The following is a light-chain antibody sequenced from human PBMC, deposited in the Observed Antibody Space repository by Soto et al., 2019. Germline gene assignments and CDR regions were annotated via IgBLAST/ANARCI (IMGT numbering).Light chain of an antibody. CDR2: DAS. CDR1: QSVSSY. J-gene: IGKJ4*01. CDR3: QQHSNWPLT. Sequence: EFVLTQSPATLSLSPGERATLSCRTSQSVSSYLAWYQQKPGQAPRLLIYDASNRATGIPARFSGSGFGTDFTLTISSLEPEDFAVYYCQQHSNWPLTFGGGTKVEIK. V-gene: IGKV3-11*01.